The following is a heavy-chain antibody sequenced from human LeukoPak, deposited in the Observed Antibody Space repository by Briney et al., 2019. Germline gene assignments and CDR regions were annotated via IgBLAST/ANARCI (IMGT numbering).Heavy chain of an antibody. J-gene: IGHJ4*02. CDR2: IDATSGTI. CDR1: GFSFSTYE. V-gene: IGHV3-48*03. D-gene: IGHD6-19*01. CDR3: ARDATVGVPGTLYFDH. Sequence: GGSLRLSCAASGFSFSTYEMNWVRQAPGKGLEWVSCIDATSGTIHYGDSVKGRFTISRDNAKNSLYLQMNSLRVEDTAVYYCARDATVGVPGTLYFDHWGQGILVTVSS.